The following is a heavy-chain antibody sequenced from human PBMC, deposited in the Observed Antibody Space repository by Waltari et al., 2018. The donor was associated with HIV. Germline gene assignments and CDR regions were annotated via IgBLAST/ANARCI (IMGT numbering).Heavy chain of an antibody. D-gene: IGHD2-2*01. J-gene: IGHJ4*02. V-gene: IGHV3-74*01. CDR2: INGDGSGT. CDR3: TREGVENTAPADY. Sequence: WVRQAPGKGLVWVARINGDGSGTSYADSVRGRFSISRENAENSLHLHMNSVRPEDTGLYYCTREGVENTAPADYWGQGTLVTVSS.